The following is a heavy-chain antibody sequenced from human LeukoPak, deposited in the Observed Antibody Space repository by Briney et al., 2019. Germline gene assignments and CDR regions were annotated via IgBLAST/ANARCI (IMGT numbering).Heavy chain of an antibody. V-gene: IGHV3-53*01. Sequence: GGSLRLSCAVSGFTVSSNYMSWVRHAPEKGLEWVSVMYSGGSTYYTDSVKGRFTVSRDNSKNTLYIQMNRLRAEDTAVYYCARTYVETAMDIDAFDIWGQGTMVSVSS. D-gene: IGHD5-18*01. CDR2: MYSGGST. CDR1: GFTVSSNY. J-gene: IGHJ3*02. CDR3: ARTYVETAMDIDAFDI.